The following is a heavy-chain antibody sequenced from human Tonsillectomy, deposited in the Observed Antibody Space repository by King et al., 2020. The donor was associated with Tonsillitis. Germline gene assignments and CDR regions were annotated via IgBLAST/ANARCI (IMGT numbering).Heavy chain of an antibody. J-gene: IGHJ5*02. CDR2: IYWNDDK. CDR3: AHRRVPAYSSSWYEPRNWGWFDP. D-gene: IGHD6-13*01. V-gene: IGHV2-5*01. Sequence: TLKESGPTLVKPTQTLTLTCTFSGFSLSTSRVGVGWIRQPPGKALEWLALIYWNDDKRYSPSLKSRLTITKDTSKNQVVLTMTNMDPVDTATYYCAHRRVPAYSSSWYEPRNWGWFDPWGQGTLVTVSS. CDR1: GFSLSTSRVG.